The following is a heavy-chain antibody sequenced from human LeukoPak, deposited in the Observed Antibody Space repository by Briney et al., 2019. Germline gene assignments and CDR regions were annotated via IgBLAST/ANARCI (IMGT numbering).Heavy chain of an antibody. CDR3: ARARRDGFNRVSAYFDY. CDR1: GGSISSYY. J-gene: IGHJ4*02. D-gene: IGHD5-24*01. Sequence: SETLSLICTVSGGSISSYYWSWIRQPPGKGLEWIGYIYYSGSTNYNPSLKSRVTISVDTSKNQFSLKLSSVTAADTAVYYCARARRDGFNRVSAYFDYWGQGTLVTVSS. V-gene: IGHV4-59*01. CDR2: IYYSGST.